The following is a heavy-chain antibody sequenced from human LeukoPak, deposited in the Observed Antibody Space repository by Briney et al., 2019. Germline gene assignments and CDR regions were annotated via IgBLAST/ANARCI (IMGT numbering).Heavy chain of an antibody. CDR1: GFTFSSYW. Sequence: GGSLRLSCAASGFTFSSYWMSWVRQAPGKGLEWVANIKQDGSEKYYVDSVKGRFTISRDNAKNSLYLQMNSLRAEDTAVYYCASLLYGSGSPFDPWGQGTLVTASS. CDR2: IKQDGSEK. D-gene: IGHD3-10*01. CDR3: ASLLYGSGSPFDP. J-gene: IGHJ5*02. V-gene: IGHV3-7*03.